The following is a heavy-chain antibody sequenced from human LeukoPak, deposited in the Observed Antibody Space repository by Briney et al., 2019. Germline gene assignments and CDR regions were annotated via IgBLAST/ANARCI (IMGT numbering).Heavy chain of an antibody. CDR2: IKQDGSQY. CDR3: ARNRNYPDGGSSFDFDG. J-gene: IGHJ4*02. Sequence: GSLRLSCAASGFIFSSYWMAWVRQAPGRGLEWVANIKQDGSQYNYMDSVKGRFTISRDNAKTSLYLQMNSLRDEDTAIYFWARNRNYPDGGSSFDFDGWGQGTLATASS. V-gene: IGHV3-7*01. CDR1: GFIFSSYW. D-gene: IGHD4-23*01.